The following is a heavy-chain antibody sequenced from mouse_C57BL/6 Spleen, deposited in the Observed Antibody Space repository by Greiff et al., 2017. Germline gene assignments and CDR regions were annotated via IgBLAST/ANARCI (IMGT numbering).Heavy chain of an antibody. D-gene: IGHD2-1*01. CDR1: GYAFSSYW. Sequence: QVQLQQSGAELVKPGASVKISCKASGYAFSSYWMNWVKQRPGKGLEWIGQIYPGDGNTNSNGKFKGKATLTADKSSSTAYMQLSSLTSEDSAVYFCARAGNGNFFFDYWGQGTTLTVSS. CDR2: IYPGDGNT. CDR3: ARAGNGNFFFDY. V-gene: IGHV1-80*01. J-gene: IGHJ2*01.